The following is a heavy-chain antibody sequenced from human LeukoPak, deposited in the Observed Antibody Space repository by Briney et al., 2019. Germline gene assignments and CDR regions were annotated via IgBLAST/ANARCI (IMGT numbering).Heavy chain of an antibody. D-gene: IGHD3-22*01. CDR1: GFTFSSYS. CDR2: ISSSSSYI. V-gene: IGHV3-21*01. CDR3: AREGYYYDSSGYTDAFDI. J-gene: IGHJ3*02. Sequence: GGSLRLSCAASGFTFSSYSMNWVRQAPGKGLEWVSSISSSSSYIYYADSVKGRFTISRDNAKNSLYLQMNSLRAEDTAVYYCAREGYYYDSSGYTDAFDIWGQGTMVTVSS.